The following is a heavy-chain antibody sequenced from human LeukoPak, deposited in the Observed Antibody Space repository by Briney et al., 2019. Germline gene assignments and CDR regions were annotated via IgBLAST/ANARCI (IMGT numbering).Heavy chain of an antibody. D-gene: IGHD6-19*01. CDR3: SRTRRGQIGWTNDY. CDR2: IYWDDDK. V-gene: IGHV2-5*02. J-gene: IGHJ4*02. Sequence: SGPTLVNPTQTLTLTCTFSGFSLTTSGVGVGWIRQPPGNALEWLALIYWDDDKRYSPSLKSRVIITKDNSKNKVVLTMTNMDPVDTATYYCSRTRRGQIGWTNDYWGQGTLVTVSS. CDR1: GFSLTTSGVG.